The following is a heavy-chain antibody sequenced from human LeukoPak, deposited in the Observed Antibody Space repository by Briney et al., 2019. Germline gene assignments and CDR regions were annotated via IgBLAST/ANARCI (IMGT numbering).Heavy chain of an antibody. D-gene: IGHD2-15*01. CDR2: INPNSGGT. J-gene: IGHJ4*02. V-gene: IGHV1-2*02. Sequence: ASVKVSCKASGYMLTGYYMHWVRQAPGQGLEWMGWINPNSGGTNYAQKFQGRVTMTRDTSISTAYMELSSLRSDDTAVYYCARGRNIGVVGAATNLEDCWGQGTLVTVSS. CDR3: ARGRNIGVVGAATNLEDC. CDR1: GYMLTGYY.